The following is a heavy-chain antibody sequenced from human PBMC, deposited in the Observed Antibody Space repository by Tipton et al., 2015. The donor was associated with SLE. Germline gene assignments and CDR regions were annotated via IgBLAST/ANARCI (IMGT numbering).Heavy chain of an antibody. Sequence: TLSLTCTVSGDSFSSGSSSWNWVRQPAGKGLEWIGLIYNSGITNYNPSLQSRVTLSVDMSKNQFSLKLSSVTVADTAVYYCAKDYNHDNADYNWGQGTLVIVSS. D-gene: IGHD4-17*01. CDR3: AKDYNHDNADYN. CDR2: IYNSGIT. CDR1: GDSFSSGSSS. V-gene: IGHV4-61*02. J-gene: IGHJ4*02.